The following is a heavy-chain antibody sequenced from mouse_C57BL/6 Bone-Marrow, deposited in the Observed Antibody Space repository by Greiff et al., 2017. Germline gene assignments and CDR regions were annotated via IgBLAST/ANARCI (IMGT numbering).Heavy chain of an antibody. CDR1: GFTFSSSA. Sequence: DVKLVESGGGLVKPGGSLKLSCAASGFTFSSSAMSWVRQTPEKRLEWVATISDGGSYTYYPDNVKGRFTISRDNAKNNLYLQMSHLKSEDTAMYYCARDWDGYYGFYFDYWGQGTTLTVSS. V-gene: IGHV5-4*01. D-gene: IGHD2-3*01. CDR2: ISDGGSYT. J-gene: IGHJ2*01. CDR3: ARDWDGYYGFYFDY.